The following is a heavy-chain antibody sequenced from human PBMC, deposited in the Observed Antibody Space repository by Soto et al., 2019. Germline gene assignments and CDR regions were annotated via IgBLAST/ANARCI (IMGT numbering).Heavy chain of an antibody. J-gene: IGHJ4*02. D-gene: IGHD3-9*01. CDR1: GYTLTELS. CDR3: ATAAKSLVRYFDWYFDY. Sequence: ASVKVSCKVSGYTLTELSMHWVRQAPGKGLAWMGGFDPEDGETIYAQKFQGRVTMTEDTSTDTAYMELSSLRSEDTAVYYCATAAKSLVRYFDWYFDYCGQGTLVTVSS. V-gene: IGHV1-24*01. CDR2: FDPEDGET.